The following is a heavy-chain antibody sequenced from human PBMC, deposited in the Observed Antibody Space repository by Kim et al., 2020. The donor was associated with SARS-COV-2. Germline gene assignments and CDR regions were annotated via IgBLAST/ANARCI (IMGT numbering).Heavy chain of an antibody. Sequence: SETLSLTCTVSGGSITTYYWSWIRQTPGKALEWIGYFSYSGSTNYNPSLKSRVTILVDTAKNQFSLKLTSVTAADTAVYYCVRGERLGGDYWGQGTLVTV. CDR3: VRGERLGGDY. CDR1: GGSITTYY. D-gene: IGHD3-16*01. CDR2: FSYSGST. V-gene: IGHV4-59*13. J-gene: IGHJ4*02.